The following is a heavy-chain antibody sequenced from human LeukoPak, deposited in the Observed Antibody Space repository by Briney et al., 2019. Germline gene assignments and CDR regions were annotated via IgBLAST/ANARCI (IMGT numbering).Heavy chain of an antibody. J-gene: IGHJ4*02. V-gene: IGHV4-4*07. D-gene: IGHD1-26*01. CDR3: ARDLARGSYPWAPFFD. CDR2: IYTSGST. CDR1: GGSISSYY. Sequence: KPSETLSLTCTVSGGSISSYYWSWIRQPAGKGLEWIGRIYTSGSTNYNPSLKSRVTMSVDTSKNQFSLKLSSVTAADTAVYYCARDLARGSYPWAPFFDWGQGTLVTVSS.